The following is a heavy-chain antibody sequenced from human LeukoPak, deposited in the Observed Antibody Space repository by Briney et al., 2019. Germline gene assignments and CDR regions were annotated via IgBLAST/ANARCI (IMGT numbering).Heavy chain of an antibody. CDR2: INPNSGGT. Sequence: ASVKVSCKASGYTFTGYYMHWVRQAPGQGLEWMGWINPNSGGTNYAQKFQGRVTMTRDTSISTAYMELSRLRSDDTAVYYCARDRADGYIFFVDYWGQGTLVTVSS. D-gene: IGHD5-24*01. J-gene: IGHJ4*02. CDR1: GYTFTGYY. CDR3: ARDRADGYIFFVDY. V-gene: IGHV1-2*02.